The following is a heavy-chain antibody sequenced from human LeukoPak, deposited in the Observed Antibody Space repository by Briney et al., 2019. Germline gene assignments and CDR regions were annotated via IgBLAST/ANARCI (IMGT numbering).Heavy chain of an antibody. J-gene: IGHJ4*02. CDR1: DGSISSGGYS. Sequence: ASQTLSLTCTVSDGSISSGGYSWSWIRQHPGQGLEWIGYIYYSGSTYYNPSLKSRVTISVDTSKNQFSLKLSSVTAADTAVYYCARVSGSGPDWDYWGQGTLVTVSS. CDR3: ARVSGSGPDWDY. D-gene: IGHD3-10*01. V-gene: IGHV4-31*03. CDR2: IYYSGST.